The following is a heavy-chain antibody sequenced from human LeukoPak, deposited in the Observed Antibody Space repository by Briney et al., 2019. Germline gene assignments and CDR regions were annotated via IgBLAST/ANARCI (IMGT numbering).Heavy chain of an antibody. J-gene: IGHJ4*02. CDR3: AKDLSGYDPTSDY. CDR2: ISGSGGRT. Sequence: PGGSLRLSCAASGFTFSSYAMSWVRQAPGKGLEWVSGISGSGGRTYYADSVKGRFTTSRDNSKNTLYLQMNSLRAEDTAVYYCAKDLSGYDPTSDYWGQGTLVTVSS. V-gene: IGHV3-23*01. D-gene: IGHD5-12*01. CDR1: GFTFSSYA.